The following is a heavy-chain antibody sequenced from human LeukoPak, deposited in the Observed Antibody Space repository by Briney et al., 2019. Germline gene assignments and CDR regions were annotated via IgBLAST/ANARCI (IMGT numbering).Heavy chain of an antibody. CDR1: EYSFTSYW. CDR2: IYPSDSDT. V-gene: IGHV5-51*01. CDR3: ARPDSYGRWYFDY. J-gene: IGHJ4*02. D-gene: IGHD5-18*01. Sequence: GESLKISCKGSEYSFTSYWIAWVRQMPGKGLEWMGSIYPSDSDTRYSPSFQGQVTISADKSITTAHLQWSSLKASDTAIYYCARPDSYGRWYFDYWGRGTLLTVSS.